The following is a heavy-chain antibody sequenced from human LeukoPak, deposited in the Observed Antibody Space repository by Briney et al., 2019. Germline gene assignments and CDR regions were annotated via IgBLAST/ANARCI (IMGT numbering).Heavy chain of an antibody. CDR1: GYSFSKYG. CDR2: VSTNNSNT. V-gene: IGHV1-18*01. Sequence: ASVKVSCKASGYSFSKYGMSWVRQAPGQGLEWMGWVSTNNSNTNYAQKIQGRVAMTTDTSTSTGYMELRSLRSEDTAVYYCARGDLWRVSDYWGQGTLVTVSS. D-gene: IGHD3-3*01. CDR3: ARGDLWRVSDY. J-gene: IGHJ4*02.